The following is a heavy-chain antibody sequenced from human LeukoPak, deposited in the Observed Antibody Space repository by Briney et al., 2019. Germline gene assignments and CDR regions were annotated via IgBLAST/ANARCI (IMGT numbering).Heavy chain of an antibody. CDR3: ARDSSSWYGGYYFDY. V-gene: IGHV1-2*02. CDR2: INPNSGGT. D-gene: IGHD6-13*01. CDR1: GYTFTGYY. Sequence: SVKVSCKASGYTFTGYYMHWVRQAPGQGLEWMGWINPNSGGTNYAQKFQGRVTMTRDTSISTAYMELSRLRSDDTAVYYCARDSSSWYGGYYFDYWGQGTLVTVSS. J-gene: IGHJ4*02.